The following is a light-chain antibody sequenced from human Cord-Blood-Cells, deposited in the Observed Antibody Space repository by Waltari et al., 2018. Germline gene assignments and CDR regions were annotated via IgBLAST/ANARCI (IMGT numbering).Light chain of an antibody. CDR1: NLGEKY. V-gene: IGLV3-1*01. CDR2: QDS. CDR3: QAWDSSTVV. Sequence: YDLTQPPSVPLPPGQPASIPCPGVNLGEKYLCWYQQKPGQSPVLVIYQDSKRPPGIPERFSGSNSGNTATLTISGTQAMDEADYYCQAWDSSTVVFGGGTKLTVL. J-gene: IGLJ2*01.